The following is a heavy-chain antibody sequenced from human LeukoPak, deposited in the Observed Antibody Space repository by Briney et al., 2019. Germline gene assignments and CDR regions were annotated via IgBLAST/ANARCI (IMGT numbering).Heavy chain of an antibody. CDR3: AKGFGDILTGYYIVTPAPFDY. V-gene: IGHV3-23*01. CDR2: ISGSGGST. D-gene: IGHD3-9*01. J-gene: IGHJ4*02. CDR1: GFTFSSYA. Sequence: GGSLRLSCAASGFTFSSYAMSWVRQAPGKGLECVSSISGSGGSTYYADSVRGRFTISRDNSKNTLYLQMNSLRAEDTAVYYCAKGFGDILTGYYIVTPAPFDYWGQGTLVTVSS.